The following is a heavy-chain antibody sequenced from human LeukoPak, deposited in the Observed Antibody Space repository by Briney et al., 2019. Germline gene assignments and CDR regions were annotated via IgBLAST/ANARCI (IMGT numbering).Heavy chain of an antibody. CDR3: ARDQAFDWYYYYYGMDV. D-gene: IGHD3-9*01. CDR1: RFTFRNYA. J-gene: IGHJ6*02. CDR2: IGTSDNAT. Sequence: GGSPRLSRAASRFTFRNYALSWVPEAPGKGVEWVSAIGTSDNATSYAGSVKGRFTISRDNSKNTLYLQMNSLRAEDTAVYYCARDQAFDWYYYYYGMDVWGLGTTVSVSS. V-gene: IGHV3-23*01.